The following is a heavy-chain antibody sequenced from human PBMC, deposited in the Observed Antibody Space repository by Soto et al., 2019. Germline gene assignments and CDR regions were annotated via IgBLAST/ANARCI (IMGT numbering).Heavy chain of an antibody. Sequence: GASVKVSCKASGGTFSSYTISWVRQAPGQGLEWMGRIIPILGIANYAQKFQGRVTITADKSTSTAYMELSSLRSEDTAVYYCASCPQNCITTSPCRLYFDYWGQGTLVTVSS. CDR1: GGTFSSYT. D-gene: IGHD2-2*01. V-gene: IGHV1-69*02. CDR3: ASCPQNCITTSPCRLYFDY. J-gene: IGHJ4*02. CDR2: IIPILGIA.